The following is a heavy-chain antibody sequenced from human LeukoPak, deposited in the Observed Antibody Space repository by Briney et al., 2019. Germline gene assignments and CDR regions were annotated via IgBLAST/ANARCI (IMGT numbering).Heavy chain of an antibody. D-gene: IGHD6-19*01. J-gene: IGHJ4*02. V-gene: IGHV3-43*02. CDR3: AKVRPTRFVESSGWLELGY. CDR2: ISGDGSRT. CDR1: AFTFSSYW. Sequence: GGSLRLSCAASAFTFSSYWMHWVRQAPGKGLEWVSLISGDGSRTYYADSVKGRFTISRDNSKNSLYLQMNSLRTEDTAFYYCAKVRPTRFVESSGWLELGYWGQGTLVTVSS.